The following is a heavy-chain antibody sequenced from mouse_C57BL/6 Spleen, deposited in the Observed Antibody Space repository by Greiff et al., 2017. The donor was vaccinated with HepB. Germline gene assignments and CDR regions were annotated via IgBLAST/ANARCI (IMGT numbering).Heavy chain of an antibody. D-gene: IGHD2-14*01. CDR2: IDPSDSYT. CDR3: ARREYRAGFAY. V-gene: IGHV1-69*01. CDR1: GYTFTSYW. Sequence: QVQLQQPGAELVMPGASVKLSCKASGYTFTSYWMHWVKQRPGPGLEWIGEIDPSDSYTNSNQKFKDKSTLTVDKSSSTAYLQLSSLTSEDSAVYYCARREYRAGFAYWGQGTLVTVAA. J-gene: IGHJ3*01.